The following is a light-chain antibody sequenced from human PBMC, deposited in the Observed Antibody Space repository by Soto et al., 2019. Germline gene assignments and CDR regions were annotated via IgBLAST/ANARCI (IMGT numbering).Light chain of an antibody. CDR2: ENI. J-gene: IGLJ2*01. V-gene: IGLV2-23*01. Sequence: QSALTQPASVSGSPGPSITISCIGTSGDVGAYDLVSWYQQYPGTAPRLIIYENIRRPSGIDSRFSGSKSGNTAALTISGLRAEDESNYHCCSYAGNRIFVFXGGTKVTV. CDR1: SGDVGAYDL. CDR3: CSYAGNRIFV.